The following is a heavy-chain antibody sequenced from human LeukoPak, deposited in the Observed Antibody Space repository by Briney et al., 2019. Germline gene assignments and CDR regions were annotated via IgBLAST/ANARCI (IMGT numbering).Heavy chain of an antibody. Sequence: GGSLRLSCAASGFTFSSYNINWVRQAPGKGLEWVSSITSSNSYMYYADSVKGRFTISRDNAKSSLYLHMNSLRAEDTAVHYCARGRYEYSSLLGHYYFDYWGQGTLVTVSS. V-gene: IGHV3-21*01. D-gene: IGHD6-6*01. J-gene: IGHJ4*02. CDR3: ARGRYEYSSLLGHYYFDY. CDR1: GFTFSSYN. CDR2: ITSSNSYM.